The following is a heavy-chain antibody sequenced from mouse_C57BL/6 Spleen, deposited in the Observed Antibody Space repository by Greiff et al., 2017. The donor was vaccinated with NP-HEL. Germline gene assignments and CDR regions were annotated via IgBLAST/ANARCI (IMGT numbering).Heavy chain of an antibody. D-gene: IGHD2-4*01. Sequence: VQLQQPGAELVKPGASVKMSCKASGYTFTSYWITWVKQRPGQGLEWIGDIYPGSGSTNYNEKFKSKATLTVDTSSSTAYMQLSSLTSEDSAVYYCARYGDYDEYYAMDYWGQGTSVTVSS. CDR1: GYTFTSYW. CDR3: ARYGDYDEYYAMDY. J-gene: IGHJ4*01. V-gene: IGHV1-55*01. CDR2: IYPGSGST.